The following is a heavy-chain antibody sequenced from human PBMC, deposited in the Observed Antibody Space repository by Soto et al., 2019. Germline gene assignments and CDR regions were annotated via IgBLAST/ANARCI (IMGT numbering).Heavy chain of an antibody. D-gene: IGHD6-19*01. Sequence: SQTLSLTCVISGDSVSSNNTAWNWIRQSPSRGLEWLGRTYYRSKWYSDYAVSVTSRITITPDTSKNQFSLQLNSVTPEDTAVYYCAGQAVTGNSFDYWGQGTLVTAPQ. J-gene: IGHJ4*02. CDR2: TYYRSKWYS. CDR3: AGQAVTGNSFDY. V-gene: IGHV6-1*01. CDR1: GDSVSSNNTA.